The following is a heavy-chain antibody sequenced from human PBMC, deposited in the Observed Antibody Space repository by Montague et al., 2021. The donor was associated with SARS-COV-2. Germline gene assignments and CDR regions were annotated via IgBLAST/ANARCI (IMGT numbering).Heavy chain of an antibody. J-gene: IGHJ4*02. CDR3: ARHERQWLRLYPYYFDY. CDR2: VSYGGST. Sequence: SETLSLTCSVSGGPVTNTWHYWAWIRQPPGRGLEWIGSVSYGGSTYFSPSLKSRVTLSIDTSKNQFSLKLSSVTAADTAVYYCARHERQWLRLYPYYFDYWGQGTLVTVSS. V-gene: IGHV4-39*01. CDR1: GGPVTNTWHY. D-gene: IGHD5-12*01.